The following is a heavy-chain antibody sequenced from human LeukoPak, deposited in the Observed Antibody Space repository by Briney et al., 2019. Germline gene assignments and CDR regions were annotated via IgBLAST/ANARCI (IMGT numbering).Heavy chain of an antibody. Sequence: SETLSLTCTVSGGSISSYYWSWIRQPPGKGLEWIGCIYYSGSTNYNPSLKSRVTISVDTSKNQFSLKLSSVTAADTAVYYCARGNSSSFYWYFDLWGRGTLVTVSS. CDR3: ARGNSSSFYWYFDL. V-gene: IGHV4-59*01. CDR1: GGSISSYY. J-gene: IGHJ2*01. D-gene: IGHD6-6*01. CDR2: IYYSGST.